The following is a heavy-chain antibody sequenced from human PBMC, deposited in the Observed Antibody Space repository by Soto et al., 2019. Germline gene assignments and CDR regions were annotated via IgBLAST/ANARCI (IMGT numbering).Heavy chain of an antibody. CDR2: INPRGGST. V-gene: IGHV1-46*01. Sequence: GASVKVSCKAFGYTFISYYVHWVRQAPGQGLEWMGIINPRGGSTTYAQKFQGRVAMSTDPSTSTVYMELSSLRSEDTAVHYCAGVSPSSSRLGWLDPWGKGTQVTVSS. D-gene: IGHD2-2*01. J-gene: IGHJ5*02. CDR1: GYTFISYY. CDR3: AGVSPSSSRLGWLDP.